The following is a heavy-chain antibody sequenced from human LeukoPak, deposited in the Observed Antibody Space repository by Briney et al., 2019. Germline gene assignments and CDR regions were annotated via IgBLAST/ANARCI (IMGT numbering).Heavy chain of an antibody. Sequence: GGSLRLSCAASGFTFSSYSMNWVRQAPGKGLEWVSSISSSSSYIYYADSVKGRFTISRDNAKNSLYLQMNSLRAEDTAVYYCARDLSYCSGGSCYFNWFAPGGQGPLVTVSS. CDR2: ISSSSSYI. J-gene: IGHJ5*02. V-gene: IGHV3-21*01. CDR1: GFTFSSYS. CDR3: ARDLSYCSGGSCYFNWFAP. D-gene: IGHD2-15*01.